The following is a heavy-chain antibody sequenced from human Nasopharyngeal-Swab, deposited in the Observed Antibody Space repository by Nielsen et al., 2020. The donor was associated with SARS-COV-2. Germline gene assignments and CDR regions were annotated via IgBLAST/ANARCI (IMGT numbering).Heavy chain of an antibody. CDR3: ARASGYDFGYYYGMDV. Sequence: GGSLRLSCEASGFTFSSYSMNWVRQAPGKGLEWVSSISSSSSYIYYADSVKGRFTISRDNAKNSLYLQMNSLRAEDTVVYYCARASGYDFGYYYGMDVWGQGTTVTVSS. D-gene: IGHD5-12*01. CDR1: GFTFSSYS. CDR2: ISSSSSYI. J-gene: IGHJ6*02. V-gene: IGHV3-21*01.